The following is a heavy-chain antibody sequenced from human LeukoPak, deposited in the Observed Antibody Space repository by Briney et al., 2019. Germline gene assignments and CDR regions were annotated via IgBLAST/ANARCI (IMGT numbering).Heavy chain of an antibody. CDR3: AKARGGGNGLGFDC. J-gene: IGHJ4*02. D-gene: IGHD4-23*01. V-gene: IGHV3-9*01. CDR1: GFTFDDYA. CDR2: ISWNSGSI. Sequence: GGSLRLSCAASGFTFDDYAMHWVRQAPGKGLEWVSGISWNSGSIGYADSVKGRFTISRDNAKNSLYLQMNSLRAEDTALYYCAKARGGGNGLGFDCWSQGTLVTVSS.